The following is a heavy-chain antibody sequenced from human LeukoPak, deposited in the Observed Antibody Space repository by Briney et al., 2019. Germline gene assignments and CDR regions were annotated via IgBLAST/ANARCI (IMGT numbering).Heavy chain of an antibody. Sequence: AGGSLRLSCAASGFTLNTYWIHWVRQTPQTGLEWVAGISGDGNFKRNADSVRGRLTIFTDNAKSTVSLQVSSLRAEDTAVYYCTATPWGGAAAIFDYWGQGTLVTVSS. CDR1: GFTLNTYW. V-gene: IGHV3-74*01. CDR3: TATPWGGAAAIFDY. D-gene: IGHD6-25*01. CDR2: ISGDGNFK. J-gene: IGHJ4*02.